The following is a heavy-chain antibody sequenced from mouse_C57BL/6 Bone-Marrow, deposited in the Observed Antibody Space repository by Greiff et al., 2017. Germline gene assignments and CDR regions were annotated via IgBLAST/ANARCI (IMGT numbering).Heavy chain of an antibody. D-gene: IGHD1-1*01. J-gene: IGHJ2*01. Sequence: QVQLQQPGAELVKPGASVKLSCKASGYTFTSYWMQWVKQRPGQGLEWIGEIDPSDSYTNYNQKFKGKATLTVDTSSSTAYMQLSSLTSEDSAVYYCARSGYYVLYFDYWGQGTTLTVSS. CDR2: IDPSDSYT. CDR3: ARSGYYVLYFDY. CDR1: GYTFTSYW. V-gene: IGHV1-50*01.